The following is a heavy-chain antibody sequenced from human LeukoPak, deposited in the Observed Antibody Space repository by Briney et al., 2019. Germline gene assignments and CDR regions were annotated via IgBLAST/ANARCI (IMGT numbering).Heavy chain of an antibody. CDR3: ARLEWERPYYYYYMDV. CDR2: IYHSGST. D-gene: IGHD1-26*01. J-gene: IGHJ6*03. Sequence: SETLSLTCTVSGYSISSGYHWGWIRQPPGKGLEWIGSIYHSGSTYYNPSLKSRVTISVDTSKNQFSLKLRSVTAADTAVYYCARLEWERPYYYYYMDVWGKGTTVTVSS. V-gene: IGHV4-38-2*02. CDR1: GYSISSGYH.